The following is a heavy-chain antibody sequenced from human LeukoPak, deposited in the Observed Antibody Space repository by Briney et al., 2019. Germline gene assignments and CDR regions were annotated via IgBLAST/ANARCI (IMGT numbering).Heavy chain of an antibody. Sequence: GGSLRLSCAASGISFSSYWMSWVRQAPGRGLEWVANIRQDGSEKYYLDSVKGRFTTSRDNAANSLYLQMNSLRAEDTAVYYCARGHYGLDYWGQGTLVTVSS. CDR3: ARGHYGLDY. D-gene: IGHD3-10*01. CDR2: IRQDGSEK. J-gene: IGHJ4*02. V-gene: IGHV3-7*04. CDR1: GISFSSYW.